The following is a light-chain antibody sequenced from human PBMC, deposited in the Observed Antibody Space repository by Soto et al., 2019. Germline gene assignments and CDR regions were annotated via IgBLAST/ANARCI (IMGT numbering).Light chain of an antibody. J-gene: IGKJ1*01. V-gene: IGKV1-39*01. CDR3: QQSYNTPRT. CDR2: TAS. CDR1: QPISDY. Sequence: DIQMTQSPSSLSASVGDRDTITCRTSQPISDYLNWYQQKPGKAPSLLIYTASNLQTGVPSRFSGSGSGTHFTLTISSLQPEDFATYYCQQSYNTPRTFGQGTKVEIK.